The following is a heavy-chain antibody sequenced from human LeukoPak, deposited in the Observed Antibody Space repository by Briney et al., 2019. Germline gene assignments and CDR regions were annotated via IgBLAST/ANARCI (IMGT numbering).Heavy chain of an antibody. D-gene: IGHD6-19*01. V-gene: IGHV3-23*01. J-gene: IGHJ4*02. CDR1: GFTFITYA. CDR3: AKDGEAGTHFDY. CDR2: ISGSGGST. Sequence: PGGSLRLSCAASGFTFITYAMSWVRQAPGKGLEWVSAISGSGGSTYYADSVRGRFTISRDNSKNTLYLQMNSLRAEDTAVYYCAKDGEAGTHFDYWGQGTLVTVSS.